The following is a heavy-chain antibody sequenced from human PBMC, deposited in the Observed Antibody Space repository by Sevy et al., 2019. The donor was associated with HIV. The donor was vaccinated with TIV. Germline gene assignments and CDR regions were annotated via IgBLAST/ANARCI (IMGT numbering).Heavy chain of an antibody. Sequence: GGSLRLSCAASGFIFSSYAMSWVRQAPGKGLEWVSTISGHGGSKYYADSVKGRFTISRDNSKNTLDLQMNSLRAEDTAVYYCAGGFWSGFDYWGQGTLVTVSS. CDR2: ISGHGGSK. D-gene: IGHD3-3*01. V-gene: IGHV3-23*01. CDR1: GFIFSSYA. J-gene: IGHJ4*02. CDR3: AGGFWSGFDY.